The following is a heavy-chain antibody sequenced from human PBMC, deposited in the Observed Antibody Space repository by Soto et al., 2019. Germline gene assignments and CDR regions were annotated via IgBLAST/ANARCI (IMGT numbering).Heavy chain of an antibody. Sequence: QLQLQESGPGLVKPSETLSLTCTVSGGSISSSSYYWGWIRQPPGKGLEWIGSIYYSGSTYYNPSLKSRVTISVDTSKNQFSLKLSSVTAADTAVYYCARFYLELSYSSGWSNYYGMDVWGQGTTVTVSS. CDR2: IYYSGST. CDR3: ARFYLELSYSSGWSNYYGMDV. D-gene: IGHD6-19*01. V-gene: IGHV4-39*01. CDR1: GGSISSSSYY. J-gene: IGHJ6*02.